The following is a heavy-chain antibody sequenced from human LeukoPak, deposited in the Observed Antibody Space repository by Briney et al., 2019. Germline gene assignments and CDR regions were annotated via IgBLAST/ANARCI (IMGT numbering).Heavy chain of an antibody. V-gene: IGHV3-23*01. CDR1: GFTFRTND. J-gene: IGHJ4*02. Sequence: GGSLRLSCAASGFTFRTNDMTWVRQAPGKGLEWVSSIGASGGRTNYADSVKGRFIISRDNPMDTLYLHMNSLRAEDTAIYYCAKDSWGAFDYWGQGTVVTVSS. CDR3: AKDSWGAFDY. D-gene: IGHD2-15*01. CDR2: IGASGGRT.